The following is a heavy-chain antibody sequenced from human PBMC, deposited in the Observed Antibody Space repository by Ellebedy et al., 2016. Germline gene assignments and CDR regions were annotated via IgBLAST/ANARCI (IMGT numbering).Heavy chain of an antibody. CDR1: GFTVSSSY. CDR2: TSPGGTM. J-gene: IGHJ4*02. V-gene: IGHV3-53*01. CDR3: VKSEHSYAWSY. D-gene: IGHD2-2*01. Sequence: GESLKISCAASGFTVSSSYVSWVRQAPGKGLEWVSMTSPGGTMHYTDYVKGRFTISRDNSKNTLYLQMNSLTADDTAVYFCVKSEHSYAWSYWGQGTLVTVSS.